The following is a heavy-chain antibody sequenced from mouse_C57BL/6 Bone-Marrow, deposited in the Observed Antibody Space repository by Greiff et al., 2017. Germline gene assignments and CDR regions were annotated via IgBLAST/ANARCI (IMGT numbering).Heavy chain of an antibody. J-gene: IGHJ3*01. CDR3: GDGSSYVGPAWCAY. CDR1: GFTFSNYW. V-gene: IGHV6-3*01. CDR2: IRLKSDNYAT. D-gene: IGHD1-1*01. Sequence: EVMLVESGGGLVQPGGSMKLSCVASGFTFSNYWMNWVRQSPEKGLEWVAQIRLKSDNYATHYAESVKGRFTISRDDSKSSVSLQMNNLRAEDTGIDYCGDGSSYVGPAWCAYWGQGTLVTVSA.